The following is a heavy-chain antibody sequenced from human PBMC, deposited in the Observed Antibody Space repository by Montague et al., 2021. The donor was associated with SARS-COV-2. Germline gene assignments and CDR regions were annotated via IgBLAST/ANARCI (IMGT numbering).Heavy chain of an antibody. J-gene: IGHJ4*02. CDR1: GFTFSDYY. CDR3: AKDAKAIAY. Sequence: SLRLSCAASGFTFSDYYMTWIRQAPGKGLEWVSYISDSGYTLYYADSLKGRFTISRDNAKNSLYLQMNSLRAEDTAMYYCAKDAKAIAYWGQGTLVTVSS. V-gene: IGHV3-11*01. CDR2: ISDSGYTL. D-gene: IGHD1-26*01.